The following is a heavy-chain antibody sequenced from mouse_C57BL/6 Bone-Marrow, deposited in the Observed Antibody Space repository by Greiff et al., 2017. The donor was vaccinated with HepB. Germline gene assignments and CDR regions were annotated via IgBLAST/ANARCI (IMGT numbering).Heavy chain of an antibody. Sequence: EVQVVESGEGLVKPGGSLKLSCAASGFTFSSYAMSWVRQTPEKRLEWVAYISSGGDYIYYADTVKGRFTISRDNARNTLYLQMSSLKSEDTAMYYCTRITTVVVSYWYFDVWGTGTTVTVSS. V-gene: IGHV5-9-1*02. CDR1: GFTFSSYA. CDR2: ISSGGDYI. D-gene: IGHD1-1*01. CDR3: TRITTVVVSYWYFDV. J-gene: IGHJ1*03.